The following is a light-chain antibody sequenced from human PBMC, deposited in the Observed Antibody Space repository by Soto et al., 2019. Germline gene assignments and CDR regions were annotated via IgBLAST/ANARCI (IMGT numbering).Light chain of an antibody. CDR1: QSVLYSSDNRNY. V-gene: IGKV4-1*01. CDR2: WAS. CDR3: KQYYNIPKT. J-gene: IGKJ1*01. Sequence: IVMTQCPDSLAVSLGERATINCKSSQSVLYSSDNRNYLTWYQQKPGQPPKLLIYWASTRESGVPDRFSGSGSGTDFTLTISSLQAEDVAVYYCKQYYNIPKTFGQGTKVDIK.